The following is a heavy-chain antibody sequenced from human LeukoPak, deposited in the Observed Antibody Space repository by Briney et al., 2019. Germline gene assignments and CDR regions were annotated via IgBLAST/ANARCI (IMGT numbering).Heavy chain of an antibody. CDR2: IYTSGST. V-gene: IGHV4-4*07. CDR3: ARGMVRGVKPDYYYYYMDV. Sequence: SETLSLTCTVSRGSISNYYWSWLRQPAGKGVEWFGRIYTSGSTNYNPSLKSRVTISVDTSKNQFSLKLSSVTAADTAVYYCARGMVRGVKPDYYYYYMDVWGKGTTVTISS. J-gene: IGHJ6*03. D-gene: IGHD3-10*01. CDR1: RGSISNYY.